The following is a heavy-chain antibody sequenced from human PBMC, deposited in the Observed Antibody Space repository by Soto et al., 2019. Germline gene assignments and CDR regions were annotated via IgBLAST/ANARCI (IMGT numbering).Heavy chain of an antibody. CDR1: GYTFTSYG. Sequence: GASVKVSCKASGYTFTSYGISWVRQAPGQGLEWMGWISAYNGNTNYAQKLQGRVTMTTDTSTSTAYVELRSLRSDDTAVYYCARDRERITIFGVVTPYYYYGMDVWGQGTTVTVSS. CDR3: ARDRERITIFGVVTPYYYYGMDV. V-gene: IGHV1-18*04. D-gene: IGHD3-3*01. CDR2: ISAYNGNT. J-gene: IGHJ6*02.